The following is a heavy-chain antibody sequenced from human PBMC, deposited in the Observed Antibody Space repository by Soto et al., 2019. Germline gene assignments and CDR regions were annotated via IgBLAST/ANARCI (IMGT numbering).Heavy chain of an antibody. Sequence: GSGLEWVSSISGSGGSTYYADSVNGRFTISRENSKHTLYLKMNSPRAEDTAVYHCAKVGVDFWSGYYLPYYHSGTAFWV. V-gene: IGHV3-23*01. D-gene: IGHD3-3*01. CDR3: AKVGVDFWSGYYLPYYHSGTAF. CDR2: ISGSGGST. J-gene: IGHJ6*02.